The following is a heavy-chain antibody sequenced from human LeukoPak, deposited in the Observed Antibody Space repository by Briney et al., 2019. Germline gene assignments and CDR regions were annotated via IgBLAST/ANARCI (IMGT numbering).Heavy chain of an antibody. V-gene: IGHV1-18*01. Sequence: ASVKVSCKTSGYRFTNYGVNWVRQAPGQGLEWMGWTSAYNGDTKYGQKFQGRLAMTTDTSTSTAYMDVRSLRSEDTAVYYCARDLLQWQTNNWLAPWGQGTLVTVSS. J-gene: IGHJ5*02. CDR2: TSAYNGDT. CDR3: ARDLLQWQTNNWLAP. CDR1: GYRFTNYG. D-gene: IGHD6-19*01.